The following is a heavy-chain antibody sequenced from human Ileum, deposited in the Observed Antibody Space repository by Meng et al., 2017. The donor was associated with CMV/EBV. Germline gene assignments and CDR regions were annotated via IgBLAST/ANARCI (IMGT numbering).Heavy chain of an antibody. CDR1: GFTFSSYW. J-gene: IGHJ6*02. CDR3: ARDDYYGSGRGMDV. V-gene: IGHV3-74*01. Sequence: GESLKISCAASGFTFSSYWMHWVRQAPGKGLVWVSRINSDGSSTSYGDSVKGRFTISRDNAKNTLYLQMNSLRAEDTAVYYCARDDYYGSGRGMDVWGQGTLVTVSS. CDR2: INSDGSST. D-gene: IGHD3-10*01.